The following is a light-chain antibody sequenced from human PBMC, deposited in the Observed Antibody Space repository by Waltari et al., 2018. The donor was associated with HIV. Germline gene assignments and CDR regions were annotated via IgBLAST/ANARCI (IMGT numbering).Light chain of an antibody. J-gene: IGLJ1*01. Sequence: QSALTQPRSVSGSPGQSVTISCTGSSSDVGGYSFVSWYQQRPGQAPKLIIYDVSKWPSGVPDRFSGSKSGNTASLTISGLQAEDEGDYYCCSYAGSLYVFGTGTEVTVL. CDR1: SSDVGGYSF. V-gene: IGLV2-11*01. CDR2: DVS. CDR3: CSYAGSLYV.